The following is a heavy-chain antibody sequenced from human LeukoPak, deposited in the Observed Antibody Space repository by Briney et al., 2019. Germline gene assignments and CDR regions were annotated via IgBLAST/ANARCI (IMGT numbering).Heavy chain of an antibody. CDR3: AREALWFGHAFDI. Sequence: KISCKGSGYSFTSYWIGWVRQAPGQGLEWMGGIVPIFGTANYAQKFQGRVTITADESTSTAYMELSSLRSEDTAVYYCAREALWFGHAFDIWGQGTMVTVSS. CDR1: GYSFTSYW. D-gene: IGHD3-10*01. CDR2: IVPIFGTA. J-gene: IGHJ3*02. V-gene: IGHV1-69*01.